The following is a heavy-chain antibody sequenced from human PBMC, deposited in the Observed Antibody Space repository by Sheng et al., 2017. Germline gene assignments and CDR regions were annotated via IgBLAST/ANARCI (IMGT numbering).Heavy chain of an antibody. Sequence: EVQLVESGGGLVQPGGSLRLSCAASGFTFSSYAMSWVRQAPGKGLEWVSAISGSGGSTYYADSVKGRFTISRDNSKNTLYLQMNSLRAEDTAVYYCAKGAPSPIAAAGLPQFDYWGQGTPGHRLL. CDR3: AKGAPSPIAAAGLPQFDY. J-gene: IGHJ4*02. V-gene: IGHV3-23*04. D-gene: IGHD6-13*01. CDR2: ISGSGGST. CDR1: GFTFSSYA.